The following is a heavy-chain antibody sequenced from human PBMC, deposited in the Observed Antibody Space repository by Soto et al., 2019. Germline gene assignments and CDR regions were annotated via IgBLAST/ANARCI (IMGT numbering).Heavy chain of an antibody. D-gene: IGHD6-19*01. J-gene: IGHJ3*02. CDR1: GGTFSSYA. V-gene: IGHV1-69*13. CDR2: IIPIFGTA. Sequence: SVKVSCKASGGTFSSYAISWVRQAPGQGLEWMGGIIPIFGTANYAQKFQGRVTITADESTSTAYMELSSLRSEDTAVYYCARMYSSGWPLGGDAFDIWGQGTMVSVSS. CDR3: ARMYSSGWPLGGDAFDI.